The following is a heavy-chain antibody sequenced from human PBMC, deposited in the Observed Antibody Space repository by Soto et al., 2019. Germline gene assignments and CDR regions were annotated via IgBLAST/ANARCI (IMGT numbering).Heavy chain of an antibody. J-gene: IGHJ4*02. D-gene: IGHD4-4*01. CDR1: AFAFSTSW. V-gene: IGHV3-23*01. Sequence: GGSLRLSCAASAFAFSTSWMHWVRQAPGKGLEWVSAISGSGGSTYYADSVKGRFTISRDNSKNTLYLQMNSLRAEDTAVYYCAKDLGTVVTTGFDYCGQGTLVTFSS. CDR2: ISGSGGST. CDR3: AKDLGTVVTTGFDY.